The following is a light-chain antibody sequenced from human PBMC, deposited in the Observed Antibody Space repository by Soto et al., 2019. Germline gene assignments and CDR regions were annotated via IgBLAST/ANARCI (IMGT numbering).Light chain of an antibody. CDR2: DAS. V-gene: IGKV1-5*01. Sequence: EIRVTQSPATLSAYVRDRVTITCLSSQSVRSWLAWYQEKPGTAPKLLIYDASTLESGVPTRFSGSGSGTEFTLTISSLHPDDFGTYYCQQYNILSTVGQGTKVDI. J-gene: IGKJ1*01. CDR1: QSVRSW. CDR3: QQYNILST.